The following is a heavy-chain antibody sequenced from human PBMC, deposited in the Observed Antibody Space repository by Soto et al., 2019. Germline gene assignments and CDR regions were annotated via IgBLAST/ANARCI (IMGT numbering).Heavy chain of an antibody. V-gene: IGHV3-23*01. CDR2: ISGSGGST. CDR1: GFTFSSYA. Sequence: EVQLLESGGGLVQPGGSLRLSCAASGFTFSSYAMSWVRQALGKGLEWVSAISGSGGSTYYADSVKGRFTISRDNSKNTLYLQMNSLRAEDTAVYYCAKGWELLGDFDYWGQGTLVTVSS. CDR3: AKGWELLGDFDY. D-gene: IGHD1-26*01. J-gene: IGHJ4*02.